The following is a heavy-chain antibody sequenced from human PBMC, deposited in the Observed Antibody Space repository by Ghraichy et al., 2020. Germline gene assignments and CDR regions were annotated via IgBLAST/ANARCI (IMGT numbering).Heavy chain of an antibody. J-gene: IGHJ6*02. Sequence: SETLSLTCTVSGGSISSYYWSWIRQPAGKGLEWIGRIYTSGSTNYNPSLKSRVTMSVDTSKNQFSLKLSSVTAADTAVYYCARGGYSGSSWQGPYYGMDVWGQGTTVTVSS. V-gene: IGHV4-4*07. D-gene: IGHD1-26*01. CDR2: IYTSGST. CDR1: GGSISSYY. CDR3: ARGGYSGSSWQGPYYGMDV.